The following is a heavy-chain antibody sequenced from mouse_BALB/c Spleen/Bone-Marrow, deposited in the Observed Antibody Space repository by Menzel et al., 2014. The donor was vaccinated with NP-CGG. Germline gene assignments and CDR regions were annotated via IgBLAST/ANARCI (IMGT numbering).Heavy chain of an antibody. D-gene: IGHD1-2*01. CDR3: ARHYYGAR. CDR1: GFTFSSYG. V-gene: IGHV5-6-3*01. Sequence: EVQGVESGGGLVQPGGSLKLSCAASGFTFSSYGMSWVRQTPDKRLELIATINSNGGSTYYPDSVKGRFTISRDNAKNALYLQMSSLKSEDTAMYYCARHYYGARWGQGTLVTVSA. J-gene: IGHJ3*01. CDR2: INSNGGST.